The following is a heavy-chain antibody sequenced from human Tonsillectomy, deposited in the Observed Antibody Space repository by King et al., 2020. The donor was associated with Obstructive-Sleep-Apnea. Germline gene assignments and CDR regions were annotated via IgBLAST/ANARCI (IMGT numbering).Heavy chain of an antibody. J-gene: IGHJ4*02. D-gene: IGHD3-3*01. Sequence: VQLVESGGGLVQPGRSLRLSCTASGFTFGDYAMTWFRQAPGKGLEWGGFIRSKLYGGTTEYAASVKGRFTISRDDSKSIAYLQLNSLKTEDTAVYYCTRDREVLEYLLSHFDYWGQGTLVTVSS. CDR3: TRDREVLEYLLSHFDY. CDR2: IRSKLYGGTT. CDR1: GFTFGDYA. V-gene: IGHV3-49*03.